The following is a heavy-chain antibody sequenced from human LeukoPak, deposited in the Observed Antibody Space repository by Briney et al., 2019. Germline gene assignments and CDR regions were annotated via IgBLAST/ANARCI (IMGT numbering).Heavy chain of an antibody. V-gene: IGHV3-9*01. D-gene: IGHD7-27*01. CDR2: ISWNSGSI. CDR1: GFTFDDYA. CDR3: TTAGDPDAFDI. Sequence: GGSLRLSCAASGFTFDDYAMHWVRQAPGKGLEWVSGISWNSGSIGYADSVRGRFTISRDNAKNSLYLQMNSLRAEDTAVYYCTTAGDPDAFDIWGQGTMVTVSS. J-gene: IGHJ3*02.